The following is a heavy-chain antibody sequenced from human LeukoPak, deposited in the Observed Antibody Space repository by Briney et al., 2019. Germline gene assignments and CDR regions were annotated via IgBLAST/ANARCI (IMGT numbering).Heavy chain of an antibody. CDR1: GYTFTSYG. J-gene: IGHJ4*02. CDR2: ISAYNGNT. D-gene: IGHD3-3*01. V-gene: IGHV1-18*01. Sequence: ASVKVSCKASGYTFTSYGISWVRQAPGQGLEWMGWISAYNGNTNYAQKLQGRVIMTTDTSTSTAYMELRSLRSDDTAVYYCARDGKYYDFWSGYSGFDYWGQGTLVTVSS. CDR3: ARDGKYYDFWSGYSGFDY.